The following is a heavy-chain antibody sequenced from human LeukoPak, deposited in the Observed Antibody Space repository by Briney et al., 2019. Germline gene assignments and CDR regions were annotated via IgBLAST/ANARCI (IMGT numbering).Heavy chain of an antibody. CDR2: IYHSGST. D-gene: IGHD1-26*01. CDR3: ARESGSYSPSDY. CDR1: GGSISSGGYS. Sequence: SETLSLTCAVSGGSISSGGYSWSWIRQPPGKGLEWIGYIYHSGSTYYNPSLKSRVTISVDRSKNQFSLKLSSVTAADTAVYYCARESGSYSPSDYWGQGTLVTVSS. J-gene: IGHJ4*02. V-gene: IGHV4-30-2*01.